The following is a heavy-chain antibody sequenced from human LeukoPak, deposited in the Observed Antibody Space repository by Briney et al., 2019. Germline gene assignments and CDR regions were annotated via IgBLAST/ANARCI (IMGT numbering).Heavy chain of an antibody. J-gene: IGHJ4*02. Sequence: SQTLSVTCAISGDSVSSNSAAWNWIRQSPSRGLEWLGRTYYRSKWYNDYAVSVKSRITINPDTSKNRFSLQLSSVTPEDTAVYYCARAGSSSWYGFDYWGQGTLVTVSS. CDR1: GDSVSSNSAA. CDR2: TYYRSKWYN. D-gene: IGHD6-13*01. CDR3: ARAGSSSWYGFDY. V-gene: IGHV6-1*01.